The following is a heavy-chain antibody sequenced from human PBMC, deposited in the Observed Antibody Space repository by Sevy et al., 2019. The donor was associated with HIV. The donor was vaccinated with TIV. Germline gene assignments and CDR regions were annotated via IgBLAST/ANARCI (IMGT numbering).Heavy chain of an antibody. J-gene: IGHJ4*02. V-gene: IGHV3-23*01. CDR1: GFDFSIYS. CDR3: AREGCTKPHDY. CDR2: LCFGCGKI. Sequence: GGSLRLSCAASGFDFSIYSMSWVRQAPGKGLEWVSTLCFGCGKIKYADSVKGRFTISRDNSKSSVYLQMNNMRVEDTAVYYCAREGCTKPHDYWGQGTLVTVSS. D-gene: IGHD2-8*01.